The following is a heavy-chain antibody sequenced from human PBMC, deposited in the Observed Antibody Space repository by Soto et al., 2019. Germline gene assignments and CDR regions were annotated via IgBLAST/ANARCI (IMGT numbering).Heavy chain of an antibody. CDR3: AHRRAYCGVDCLDY. D-gene: IGHD2-21*02. V-gene: IGHV2-5*02. J-gene: IGHJ4*02. CDR2: IYWDDDK. Sequence: QITLKESSPTLVKPTQTLTLTCTFSGFSLSTSGVGVGWIRQPPGKALEWLALIYWDDDKRYSPSLKSRLTITKDTSKNQGVLTMSNMDPVDTATYYCAHRRAYCGVDCLDYWGQGTLVTVSS. CDR1: GFSLSTSGVG.